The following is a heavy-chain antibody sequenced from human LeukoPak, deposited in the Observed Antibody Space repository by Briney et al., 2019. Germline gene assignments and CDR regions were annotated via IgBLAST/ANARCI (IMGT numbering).Heavy chain of an antibody. D-gene: IGHD2-2*01. J-gene: IGHJ6*02. V-gene: IGHV4-34*01. CDR3: ARGRRGKVRGLGHCSSTSCYFPHYYYYGMDV. CDR1: GGSFSGYY. Sequence: SETLSLTCAVYGGSFSGYYWSWIRQPPGKGLEWIGEINHSGSTNYNPSLKSRVTISVDTSKNQFSLKLSSVTAADTAVYYCARGRRGKVRGLGHCSSTSCYFPHYYYYGMDVWGQGTTVTVSS. CDR2: INHSGST.